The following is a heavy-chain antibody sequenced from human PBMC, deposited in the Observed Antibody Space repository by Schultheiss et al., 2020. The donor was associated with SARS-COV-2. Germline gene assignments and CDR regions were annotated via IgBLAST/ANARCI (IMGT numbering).Heavy chain of an antibody. Sequence: GGSLRLSCAASEFSFGNFWMHWVRQAPGKGLEWVAVIPNDGNRKYYADSVKGRFTISRDNSKGTLWLQMNSLRDEDTALYYCAKDVGAVASLFEHWGQGTLVTVSS. CDR2: IPNDGNRK. V-gene: IGHV3-30*18. D-gene: IGHD3-16*01. CDR1: EFSFGNFW. CDR3: AKDVGAVASLFEH. J-gene: IGHJ4*02.